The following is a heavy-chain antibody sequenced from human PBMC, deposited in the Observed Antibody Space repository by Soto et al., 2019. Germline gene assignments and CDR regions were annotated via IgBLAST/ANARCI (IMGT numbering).Heavy chain of an antibody. Sequence: SVKVSCKASGGTLNRYAISWVRQAPGQGLEWMGGIIPIFGIGNDAQRFQGRVTITADESTGTAYMELSSLRSEDTGVYYCARSAITLFGVVSIPPHYYSEMDVWGQGTTVTVSS. CDR3: ARSAITLFGVVSIPPHYYSEMDV. CDR2: IIPIFGIG. CDR1: GGTLNRYA. D-gene: IGHD3-3*01. V-gene: IGHV1-69*13. J-gene: IGHJ6*02.